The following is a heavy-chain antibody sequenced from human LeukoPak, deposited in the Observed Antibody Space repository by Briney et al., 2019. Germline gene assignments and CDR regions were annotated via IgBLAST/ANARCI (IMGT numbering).Heavy chain of an antibody. CDR2: ISSSSSYI. J-gene: IGHJ4*02. CDR1: GFTFSSYS. CDR3: ARVYGGGAPDY. V-gene: IGHV3-21*01. Sequence: GGSLRLSCAASGFTFSSYSMNWVRRAPGKGLEWVSSISSSSSYIYYADSVKGRFTISRDNAKNSLYLQMNSLRAEDTAVYYCARVYGGGAPDYWGQGTLVTVSS. D-gene: IGHD4-23*01.